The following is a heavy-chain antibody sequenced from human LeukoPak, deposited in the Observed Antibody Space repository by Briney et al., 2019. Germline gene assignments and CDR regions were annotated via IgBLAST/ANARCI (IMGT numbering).Heavy chain of an antibody. V-gene: IGHV4-4*07. Sequence: SETLSLTCSISGGSMRTYYWSWIRQSAGKGLEWIGRIYSGGTTYYNPSLKSRATLSVDTPKNQFFLELSSVTAADTAVYYCARDVDSGFGYNWFDPWGQGIQVIVSS. CDR1: GGSMRTYY. J-gene: IGHJ5*02. D-gene: IGHD6-19*01. CDR3: ARDVDSGFGYNWFDP. CDR2: IYSGGTT.